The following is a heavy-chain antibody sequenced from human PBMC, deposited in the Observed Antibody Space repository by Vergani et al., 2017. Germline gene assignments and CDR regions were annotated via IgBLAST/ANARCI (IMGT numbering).Heavy chain of an antibody. CDR3: ARAAYFYDSSVYYSVIDC. Sequence: EVQLVESGGGLVQPGGSLRLSCAASGFTFSSYSMNWVRQAPGKGLEWVSYISSSRSTIYYVDSVKGRFTISRDNAKNSLYLQMNSLRTEDTAVYYCARAAYFYDSSVYYSVIDCWGQGTLVTVSS. D-gene: IGHD3-22*01. V-gene: IGHV3-48*01. CDR2: ISSSRSTI. CDR1: GFTFSSYS. J-gene: IGHJ4*02.